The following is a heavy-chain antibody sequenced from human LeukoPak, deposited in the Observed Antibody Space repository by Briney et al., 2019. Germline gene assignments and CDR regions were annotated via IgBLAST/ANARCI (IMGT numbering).Heavy chain of an antibody. CDR1: GYTFTGYY. CDR3: ARTDPGYDILTGYYNWFDP. D-gene: IGHD3-9*01. Sequence: ASVKVSCKASGYTFTGYYLHWVRQAPGQGLEWMGWINPNSGGTKYPRKFQGRVTMTRDTSTSTVYMELSSLRSEDTAVYYCARTDPGYDILTGYYNWFDPWGQGTLVTVSS. CDR2: INPNSGGT. V-gene: IGHV1-2*02. J-gene: IGHJ5*02.